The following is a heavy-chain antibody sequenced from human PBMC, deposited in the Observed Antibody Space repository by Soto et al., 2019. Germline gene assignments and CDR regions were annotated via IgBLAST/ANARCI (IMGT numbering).Heavy chain of an antibody. V-gene: IGHV4-59*12. CDR1: GGSISSYY. D-gene: IGHD2-15*01. J-gene: IGHJ6*03. Sequence: ETLSLTCTVSGGSISSYYWSWIRQPPGKGLEWIGYIYYSGSTNYNPSLKSRVTISVDTSKNQFSLKLSSVTAADTAVYYCAREGVGYCSGGSCYRYYYMDVWGKGTTVTVSS. CDR3: AREGVGYCSGGSCYRYYYMDV. CDR2: IYYSGST.